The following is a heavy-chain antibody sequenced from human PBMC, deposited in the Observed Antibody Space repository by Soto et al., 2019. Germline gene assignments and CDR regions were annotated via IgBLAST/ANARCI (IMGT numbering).Heavy chain of an antibody. CDR3: TGGPPNWGFDS. CDR1: GYTFTSYD. Sequence: QVQLVQSGAEVKKPGASVKVSCKASGYTFTSYDINWVRQTAGQGLEWMGWMSPKTANTGYAQKFQGRVTMTRSTSISTAYMELSSLTSEDPAVYYCTGGPPNWGFDSWGQGTPVTVSS. D-gene: IGHD7-27*01. CDR2: MSPKTANT. J-gene: IGHJ5*01. V-gene: IGHV1-8*01.